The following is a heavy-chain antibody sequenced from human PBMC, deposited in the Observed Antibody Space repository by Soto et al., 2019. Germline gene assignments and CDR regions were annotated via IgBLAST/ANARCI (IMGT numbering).Heavy chain of an antibody. CDR2: IYSDGIST. Sequence: EVQLVESGGGLVQPGGSLRLSCAASGFTFSSYWMHWVRQAPGKGLVWVSRIYSDGISTSYADSVKGRFTISRDNAKNTLYLQMNSLRAEDTAVYYCARDNGYCSSMRCSRPLDYNYYGLDVWGPGATVTVSS. V-gene: IGHV3-74*01. J-gene: IGHJ6*02. CDR3: ARDNGYCSSMRCSRPLDYNYYGLDV. D-gene: IGHD2-2*03. CDR1: GFTFSSYW.